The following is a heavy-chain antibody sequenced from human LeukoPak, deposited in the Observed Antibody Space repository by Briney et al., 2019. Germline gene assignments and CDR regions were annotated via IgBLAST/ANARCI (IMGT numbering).Heavy chain of an antibody. CDR2: ISSSSSYI. D-gene: IGHD3-10*01. CDR1: GFTFSSYS. CDR3: ARAATSYGSGSYYNGYYFDY. J-gene: IGHJ4*02. Sequence: KAGGSLRLSCAASGFTFSSYSMNWVRQAPGKGLEWVSSISSSSSYIYYADSVKGRFTISRDDAKSSLYLQMNSLRAEDTAVYYCARAATSYGSGSYYNGYYFDYWGQGTLVTVSS. V-gene: IGHV3-21*01.